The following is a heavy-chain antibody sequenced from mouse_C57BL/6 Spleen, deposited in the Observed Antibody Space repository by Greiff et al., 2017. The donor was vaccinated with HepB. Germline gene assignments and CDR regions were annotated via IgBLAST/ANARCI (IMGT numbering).Heavy chain of an antibody. V-gene: IGHV1-61*01. CDR3: SSLTPGVGGSFAS. CDR2: IYPSDSET. Sequence: QVQLQQPGAELVRPGSSVKLSCRASGYTFTSYWMDWVKQRPGQGLEWIGNIYPSDSETHYNQKFKDKATLTVDKSSSTAYMQLSSLTSEDSAVYYCSSLTPGVGGSFASRRQGTPLPVSS. J-gene: IGHJ2*01. D-gene: IGHD1-1*01. CDR1: GYTFTSYW.